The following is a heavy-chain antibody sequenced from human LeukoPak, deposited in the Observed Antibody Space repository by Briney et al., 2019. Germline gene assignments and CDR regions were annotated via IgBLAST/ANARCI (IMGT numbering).Heavy chain of an antibody. J-gene: IGHJ4*02. D-gene: IGHD3-22*01. V-gene: IGHV1-2*02. CDR3: ARVYYDSSGTQLPGDY. CDR2: INPNSGGT. CDR1: GYTLTELS. Sequence: ASVKVSCKVSGYTLTELSMHWARQAPGQGLEWMGWINPNSGGTNYAQKFQGRVTMTRDTSISTAYMELSRLRSDDTAVYYCARVYYDSSGTQLPGDYWGQGTLVTVSS.